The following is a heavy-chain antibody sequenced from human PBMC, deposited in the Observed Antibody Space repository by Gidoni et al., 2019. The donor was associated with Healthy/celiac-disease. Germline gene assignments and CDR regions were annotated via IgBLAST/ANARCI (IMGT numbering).Heavy chain of an antibody. Sequence: QVQLVESGGGVVQPGRSLRLSCAASGFTFSSYAMHWVRQAPGKGLEWVAVISYDGSNKYYADSVKGRFTISRDNSKNTLYLQMNSLRAEDTAVYYCASSTPDIVATYYFDYWGQGTLVTVSS. CDR2: ISYDGSNK. D-gene: IGHD5-12*01. CDR3: ASSTPDIVATYYFDY. V-gene: IGHV3-30*01. CDR1: GFTFSSYA. J-gene: IGHJ4*02.